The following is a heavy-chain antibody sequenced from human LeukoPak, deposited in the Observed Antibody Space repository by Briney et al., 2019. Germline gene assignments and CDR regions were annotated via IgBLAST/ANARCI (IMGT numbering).Heavy chain of an antibody. CDR2: MNPNSGNT. Sequence: RASVKVSCKATGYTFTTYYIHWVRQAPGQGLEWMGWMNPNSGNTGYAQKFQGRVTMTRNTSISTAYMELSSLRSEDTAVYYCARTPWIQLWSYYWYFDLWGRGTLVTVSS. J-gene: IGHJ2*01. V-gene: IGHV1-8*02. CDR3: ARTPWIQLWSYYWYFDL. D-gene: IGHD5-18*01. CDR1: GYTFTTYY.